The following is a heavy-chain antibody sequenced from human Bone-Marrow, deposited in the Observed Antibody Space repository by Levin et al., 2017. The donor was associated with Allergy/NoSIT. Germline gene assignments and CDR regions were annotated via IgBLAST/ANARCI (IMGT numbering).Heavy chain of an antibody. CDR3: ARNLFYNSGLRFDY. D-gene: IGHD6-25*01. CDR2: IKQDGREQ. V-gene: IGHV3-7*04. Sequence: GGSLRLSCAASGFTFTTYWLSWVRQAPGKGLEWVADIKQDGREQYYVDSVKGRFTISRDNAKNSLYLQMNSLRAEDTAVYYCARNLFYNSGLRFDYWGQGTLVTVSS. CDR1: GFTFTTYW. J-gene: IGHJ4*02.